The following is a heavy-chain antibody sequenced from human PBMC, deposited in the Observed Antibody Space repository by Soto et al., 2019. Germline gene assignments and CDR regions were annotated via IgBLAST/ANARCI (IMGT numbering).Heavy chain of an antibody. Sequence: EVQLVESGGGLVQPGGSLRLSCAASGFTFSDHYMEWVRQAPGKGLEWVGRIRNKANSYTTEYGASVKVRFIIARDNSKNSLSLQMHSLKTEDTAVYYCASAWFGELKYFDYWGQGTLVTVSS. CDR3: ASAWFGELKYFDY. V-gene: IGHV3-72*01. J-gene: IGHJ4*02. CDR1: GFTFSDHY. D-gene: IGHD3-10*01. CDR2: IRNKANSYTT.